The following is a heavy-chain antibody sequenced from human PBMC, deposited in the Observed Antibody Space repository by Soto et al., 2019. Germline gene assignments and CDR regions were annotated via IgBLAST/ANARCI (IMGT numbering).Heavy chain of an antibody. CDR3: AKVKGATVTTQPFDY. CDR1: GFTFSSYA. V-gene: IGHV3-23*01. Sequence: PGGSLRLSCAASGFTFSSYAMSWVRQAPGKGLEWVSAISGSGGSTYYADSVKGRFTISRDNSKNTLYLQMNSLRAEDTAVYYCAKVKGATVTTQPFDYWGQGTLVTVSS. D-gene: IGHD4-17*01. J-gene: IGHJ4*02. CDR2: ISGSGGST.